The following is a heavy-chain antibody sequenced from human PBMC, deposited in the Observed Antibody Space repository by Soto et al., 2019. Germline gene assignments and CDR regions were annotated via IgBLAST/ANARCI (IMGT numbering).Heavy chain of an antibody. CDR2: INTYNGDT. CDR1: GYIFTSYG. V-gene: IGHV1-18*01. J-gene: IGHJ6*02. CDR3: ARDCSAINCYSGLDV. Sequence: ASVKVSCKASGYIFTSYGISWVRQAPGQGLEWMGRINTYNGDTKYEQRSQGRVTMTTDTSTRTAYMELRSPRSDDTAVYYCARDCSAINCYSGLDVWGQGTLVTF. D-gene: IGHD2-21*01.